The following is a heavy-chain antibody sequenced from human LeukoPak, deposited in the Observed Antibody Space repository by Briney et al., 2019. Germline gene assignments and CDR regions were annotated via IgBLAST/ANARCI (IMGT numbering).Heavy chain of an antibody. CDR3: AKSRNYYDSSGPHY. D-gene: IGHD3-22*01. Sequence: GGPLRLSCAASGFTFSSYTMSWVRQAPGKGLEWVSAISGSGGSTYYADSVKGRFTISRDNSKNTLYLQMNSLRAEDTAVYYCAKSRNYYDSSGPHYWGQGTLVTVSS. J-gene: IGHJ4*02. CDR2: ISGSGGST. CDR1: GFTFSSYT. V-gene: IGHV3-23*01.